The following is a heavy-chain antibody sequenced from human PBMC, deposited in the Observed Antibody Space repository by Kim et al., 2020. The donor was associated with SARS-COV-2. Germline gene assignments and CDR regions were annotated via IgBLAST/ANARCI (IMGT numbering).Heavy chain of an antibody. CDR2: IIPIFGTS. Sequence: SVKVSCKASGGTFSSYAISWVRQAPGQGLEWMGGIIPIFGTSNYAQKFQGRVTITADESTSTAYMELSSLRSEDTAVYYCARWIAVAGGRYYYYGMDVWGQGTTVTVSS. D-gene: IGHD6-19*01. J-gene: IGHJ6*02. V-gene: IGHV1-69*13. CDR3: ARWIAVAGGRYYYYGMDV. CDR1: GGTFSSYA.